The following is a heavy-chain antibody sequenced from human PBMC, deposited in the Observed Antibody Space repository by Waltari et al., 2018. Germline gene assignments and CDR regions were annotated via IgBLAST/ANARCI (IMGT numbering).Heavy chain of an antibody. CDR3: VQGGFYYAD. CDR2: IKPDGSEK. Sequence: EVQVVESGGGLVQPGGSLRLSCVASGFPCSNYWMSWVRQAPGKGLEWVANIKPDGSEKNHVDSVKGRFTISRDNAKNSLYPQMNSLRAEDTAVYYCVQGGFYYADWGQGTLVTVSS. V-gene: IGHV3-7*01. D-gene: IGHD3-10*01. J-gene: IGHJ4*02. CDR1: GFPCSNYW.